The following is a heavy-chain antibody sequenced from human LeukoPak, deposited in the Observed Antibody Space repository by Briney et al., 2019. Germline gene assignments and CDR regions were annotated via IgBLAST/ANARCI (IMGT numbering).Heavy chain of an antibody. D-gene: IGHD4-17*01. CDR2: YYSGST. J-gene: IGHJ4*02. Sequence: YYSGSTYYNPSLKSRVTMSVDTSKNQFSLKLSSVTAADTAVYYCAVTTDFHYYFDYWGQGTLVTVSS. CDR3: AVTTDFHYYFDY. V-gene: IGHV4-59*04.